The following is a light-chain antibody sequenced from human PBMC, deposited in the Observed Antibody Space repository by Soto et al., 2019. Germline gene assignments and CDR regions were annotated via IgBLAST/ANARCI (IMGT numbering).Light chain of an antibody. Sequence: QSDLTQPASVSGFPGQSITISCTGTRSDIGAYNFVSWYQQHPGEVPKLILYDVNVRPSGVSNRFSGSKSGNTASLTISGLQAEDETDYYCTSWTTSTTMIFGGGTKVTVL. J-gene: IGLJ2*01. V-gene: IGLV2-14*03. CDR1: RSDIGAYNF. CDR3: TSWTTSTTMI. CDR2: DVN.